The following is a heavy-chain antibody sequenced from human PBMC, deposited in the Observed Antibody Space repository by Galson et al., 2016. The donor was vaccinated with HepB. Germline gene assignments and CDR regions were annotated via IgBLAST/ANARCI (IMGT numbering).Heavy chain of an antibody. CDR2: IFPADADT. D-gene: IGHD3-10*01. CDR3: ARRSDFGGFDF. CDR1: GNNFPVDW. J-gene: IGHJ4*02. Sequence: QSGAEVKKPGESLKISCKVSGNNFPVDWIGWVRQMSGKGLEWIGIIFPADADTRYSPSFQGQVIISADKSTTTAYLQWSSLKSSATAMYYCARRSDFGGFDFWGQGTLVTVSS. V-gene: IGHV5-51*01.